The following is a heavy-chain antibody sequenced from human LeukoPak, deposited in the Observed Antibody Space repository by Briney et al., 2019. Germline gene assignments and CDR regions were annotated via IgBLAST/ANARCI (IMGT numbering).Heavy chain of an antibody. Sequence: GSLRLSCAASGFTFSSYGMHWVRQPPGKGLEWIGSIYYSGSTYYNPSLKSRVTISVDTSKNQFSLKLSSVTAADTAVYYCASPPGYWGQGTLVTVSS. CDR3: ASPPGY. CDR2: IYYSGST. J-gene: IGHJ4*02. CDR1: GFTFSSYG. V-gene: IGHV4-39*07.